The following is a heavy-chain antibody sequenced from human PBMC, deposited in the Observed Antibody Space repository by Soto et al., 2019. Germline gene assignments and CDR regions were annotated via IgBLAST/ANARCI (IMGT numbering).Heavy chain of an antibody. V-gene: IGHV2-5*01. CDR3: AHTSDTVTPDY. D-gene: IGHD4-17*01. CDR2: IYWNDDK. CDR1: GFSLSTTGVG. Sequence: QITLKESGPTLVKPTQTLTLTCTFSGFSLSTTGVGVGWIRQPPGKALEWLALIYWNDDKRYSPSLKSRLTITKDTSKKQVVLTMTNMDPVDTATYDCAHTSDTVTPDYWGQGTLVTVSS. J-gene: IGHJ4*02.